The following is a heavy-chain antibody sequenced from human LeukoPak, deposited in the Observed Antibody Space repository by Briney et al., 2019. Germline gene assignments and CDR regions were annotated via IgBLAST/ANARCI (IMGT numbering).Heavy chain of an antibody. J-gene: IGHJ4*02. Sequence: AASVKVSCKASGYTFTGCFVHYVRQAPGQGLEWMGWLDPNSDNIRYSETFKDRVTMTRDTSTNTAYMELSWLRSDDTAVYYSARSAYNYGYVYFDHWGQGTLVIVSS. CDR2: LDPNSDNI. D-gene: IGHD5-18*01. CDR1: GYTFTGCF. V-gene: IGHV1-2*02. CDR3: ARSAYNYGYVYFDH.